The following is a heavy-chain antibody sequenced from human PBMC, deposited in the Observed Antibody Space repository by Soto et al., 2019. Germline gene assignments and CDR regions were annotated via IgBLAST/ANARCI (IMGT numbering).Heavy chain of an antibody. J-gene: IGHJ3*02. Sequence: SETLSLTCTVSGGSISSGGYYWSWIRQHPGKGLEWIGYIYYSGSTYYNPSLKSRVTISVDTSKNQFSLKLSSVTAADTAVYYCARESTGHVFDIWGQGTMVTVSS. CDR3: ARESTGHVFDI. CDR1: GGSISSGGYY. CDR2: IYYSGST. V-gene: IGHV4-31*03.